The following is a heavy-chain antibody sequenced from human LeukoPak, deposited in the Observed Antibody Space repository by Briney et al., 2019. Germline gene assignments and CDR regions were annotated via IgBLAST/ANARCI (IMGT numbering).Heavy chain of an antibody. CDR3: ARDEYYYDSSGYYY. J-gene: IGHJ4*02. CDR1: GFTHSSYA. CDR2: ISYDGSNK. D-gene: IGHD3-22*01. V-gene: IGHV3-30-3*01. Sequence: GGSLRLSCAASGFTHSSYAMHLVRQAPGKGLEWVAVISYDGSNKYYADSVKGRFTISRDNSKNTLYLQMNSLRAEDTAVYYCARDEYYYDSSGYYYWGQGTLVTVSS.